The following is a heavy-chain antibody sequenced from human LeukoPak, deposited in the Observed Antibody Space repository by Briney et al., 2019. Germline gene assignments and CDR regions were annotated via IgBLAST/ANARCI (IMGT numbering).Heavy chain of an antibody. CDR2: IKQDGSEK. CDR3: AREEWWFDS. V-gene: IGHV3-7*01. D-gene: IGHD2-8*01. CDR1: GFTFHTYW. J-gene: IGHJ5*01. Sequence: PGGSLRLSCAASGFTFHTYWMTWVRQAPGKGLEWVANIKQDGSEKSYVDSLKGRFTISRDNAKNSVYLQMNSLRVEDTAVYYCAREEWWFDSWGQGTRVTVSS.